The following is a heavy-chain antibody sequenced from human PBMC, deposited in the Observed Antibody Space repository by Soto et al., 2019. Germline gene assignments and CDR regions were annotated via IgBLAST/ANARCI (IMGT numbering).Heavy chain of an antibody. CDR3: ARASRGGYMVRGWGYGMDV. CDR2: INHSGST. CDR1: GGSFSGYY. D-gene: IGHD3-10*01. V-gene: IGHV4-34*01. Sequence: QVQLQQWGAGLLKPSETLSLTCAVYGGSFSGYYWSWIRQPPGKGLEWIGEINHSGSTNYNPSLKSRVTISVDTSKNQFSLKLSSVTDADTAVYYCARASRGGYMVRGWGYGMDVWGQGTTVTVSS. J-gene: IGHJ6*02.